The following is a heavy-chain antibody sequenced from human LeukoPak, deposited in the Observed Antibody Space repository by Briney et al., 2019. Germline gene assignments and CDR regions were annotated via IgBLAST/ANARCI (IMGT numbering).Heavy chain of an antibody. CDR2: IYYSGST. Sequence: SETLSLTCTVSGGSISRYYWSWSRQPPGKGLEWIGYIYYSGSTNYNPSLKSRVTISVNTSKNQFSLKLSSVTAADTAVYYCARGGRWPDYWGQGTLVTVSS. V-gene: IGHV4-59*01. CDR1: GGSISRYY. CDR3: ARGGRWPDY. D-gene: IGHD6-13*01. J-gene: IGHJ4*02.